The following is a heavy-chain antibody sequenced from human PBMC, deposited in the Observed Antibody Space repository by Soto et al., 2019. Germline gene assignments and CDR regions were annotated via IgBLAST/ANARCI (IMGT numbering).Heavy chain of an antibody. CDR2: IWYDGSNK. D-gene: IGHD4-17*01. Sequence: QVQLVESGGGVVQPGRSLRLSCAASGFTFSSYGMHWVRQAPGKGLEWVAVIWYDGSNKYYADSVKGRFTISRDNSKNPLYLQMNSLRAEDTAVYYCARDGTAGGYGDYDWGQGTLVTVSS. V-gene: IGHV3-33*01. CDR1: GFTFSSYG. J-gene: IGHJ4*02. CDR3: ARDGTAGGYGDYD.